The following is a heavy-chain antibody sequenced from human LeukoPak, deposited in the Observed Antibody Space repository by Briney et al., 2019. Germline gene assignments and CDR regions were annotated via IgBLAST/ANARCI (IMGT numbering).Heavy chain of an antibody. V-gene: IGHV3-21*01. CDR1: GFTFSTYS. CDR3: ARAPLAVVVHY. D-gene: IGHD2-21*01. J-gene: IGHJ4*01. CDR2: ISSGGDYV. Sequence: GGSLRLSCDASGFTFSTYSMTWVRQAPGKGLEWVSSISSGGDYVYYSDSVKGRFTISRDDAKNSLHLQMNSLRAEDTAVYYCARAPLAVVVHYWGHGTLVTVSS.